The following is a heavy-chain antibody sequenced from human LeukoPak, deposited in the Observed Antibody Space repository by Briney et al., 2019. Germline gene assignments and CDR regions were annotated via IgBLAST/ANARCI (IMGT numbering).Heavy chain of an antibody. J-gene: IGHJ4*02. CDR3: TTGDTYYDYVWGSYRTYYFDY. D-gene: IGHD3-16*02. CDR1: GFTFSNAW. Sequence: GSLRLSCGASGFTFSNAWLSWVRQAPGKGLEWVGRFKSKTDGGTTDYAAPVKGRFTISRDDSKNTLYLQMNSLKTEDTAVYYCTTGDTYYDYVWGSYRTYYFDYWGQGTLVTVSS. CDR2: FKSKTDGGTT. V-gene: IGHV3-15*01.